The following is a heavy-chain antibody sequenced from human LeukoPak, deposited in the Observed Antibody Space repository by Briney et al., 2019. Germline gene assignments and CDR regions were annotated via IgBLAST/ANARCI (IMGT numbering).Heavy chain of an antibody. J-gene: IGHJ5*02. D-gene: IGHD3-10*01. V-gene: IGHV3-7*01. CDR2: IKQDGSEK. Sequence: GGSLRLSCVASAFTLTNYWMSWVRQAPGKGLEWVANIKQDGSEKYYVDSVKGRFTISRDNAKSSLYLQMNSLRAEDTAIYYCARERGELRWFGEINWFDPWGQGTLVTVSS. CDR1: AFTLTNYW. CDR3: ARERGELRWFGEINWFDP.